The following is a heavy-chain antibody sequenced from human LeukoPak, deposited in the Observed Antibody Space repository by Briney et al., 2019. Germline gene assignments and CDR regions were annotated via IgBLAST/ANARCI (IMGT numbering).Heavy chain of an antibody. D-gene: IGHD5-18*01. V-gene: IGHV4-34*01. Sequence: SETLSLTCAVYGGSFSGYYWSWIRQPPGEGLEWIGEINHSGSTNYNPSLKSRVTISVDTSKNQFSLKLSSVTAADTAVYYCARGGYAEESFDYWGQGTLVTVSS. CDR1: GGSFSGYY. CDR2: INHSGST. J-gene: IGHJ4*02. CDR3: ARGGYAEESFDY.